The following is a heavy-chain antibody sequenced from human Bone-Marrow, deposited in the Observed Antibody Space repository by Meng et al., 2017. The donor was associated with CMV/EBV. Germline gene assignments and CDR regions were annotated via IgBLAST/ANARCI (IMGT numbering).Heavy chain of an antibody. CDR1: GFTFSDYY. CDR3: LELDFDY. Sequence: GSLRLSCAASGFTFSDYYMSWIRQAPGKGLEWIGSIYYSGSTYYNPSLKSRVTISVDTSKNQFSLKLSSVTAADTAVYYCLELDFDYWGQGTLVTVSS. J-gene: IGHJ4*02. D-gene: IGHD1-7*01. CDR2: IYYSGST. V-gene: IGHV4-38-2*01.